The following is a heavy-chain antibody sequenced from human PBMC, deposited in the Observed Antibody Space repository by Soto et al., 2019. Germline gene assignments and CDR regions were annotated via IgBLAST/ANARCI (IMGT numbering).Heavy chain of an antibody. CDR2: IIPVFGKP. V-gene: IGHV1-69*01. CDR1: GGTFSSYA. J-gene: IGHJ3*02. CDR3: ARAGTYDYDSSGHPDAFDI. Sequence: QVQLVQSGAEVKKPGSSVKLSCKASGGTFSSYAINWVRQAPGQGLEWMGGIIPVFGKPNYAQRFQGRVTITADESTTTAYMEVSGLRSEDTAVYYCARAGTYDYDSSGHPDAFDIWGQGTMVTVSS. D-gene: IGHD3-22*01.